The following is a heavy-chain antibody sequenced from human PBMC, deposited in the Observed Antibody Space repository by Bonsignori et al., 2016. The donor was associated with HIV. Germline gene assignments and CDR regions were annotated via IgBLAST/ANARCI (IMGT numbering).Heavy chain of an antibody. Sequence: WVRQAPGQGLEWMGWINPNSGGTNYAQKFQGRVTMTRDTSISTAYMELSRLRSDDTAVYYCARTSIVGATGPFDYWGQGTLVTVSS. V-gene: IGHV1-2*02. D-gene: IGHD1-26*01. CDR3: ARTSIVGATGPFDY. J-gene: IGHJ4*02. CDR2: INPNSGGT.